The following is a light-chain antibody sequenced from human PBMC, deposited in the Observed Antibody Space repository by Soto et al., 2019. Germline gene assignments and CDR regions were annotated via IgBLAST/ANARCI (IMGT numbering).Light chain of an antibody. Sequence: QAVLTQPPPVAWAPGERVTLSCTGGSPQNGGRYDVHWDQQLPGSVPKVLIYGNSNRPSGVPDRFSGSKSGTSASLAITGLQAEDEADYYCQSYDSSLSGYGFGTGTKVTVL. CDR3: QSYDSSLSGYG. V-gene: IGLV1-40*01. CDR2: GNS. CDR1: SPQNGGRYD. J-gene: IGLJ1*01.